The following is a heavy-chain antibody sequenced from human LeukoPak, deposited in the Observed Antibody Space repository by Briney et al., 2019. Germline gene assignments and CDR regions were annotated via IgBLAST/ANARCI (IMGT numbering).Heavy chain of an antibody. J-gene: IGHJ5*02. Sequence: PSETLSLTCTVSGGSISSSSYYWGWIRQPPGKGLEWIGSIYYSGSTYYNPSLKSRVTISVDTSKNQFSLKLSSVTAADTAVYYCARQRRSRGTTMIVVVITFFDPWGQGTLVTVSS. CDR3: ARQRRSRGTTMIVVVITFFDP. V-gene: IGHV4-39*01. CDR2: IYYSGST. D-gene: IGHD3-22*01. CDR1: GGSISSSSYY.